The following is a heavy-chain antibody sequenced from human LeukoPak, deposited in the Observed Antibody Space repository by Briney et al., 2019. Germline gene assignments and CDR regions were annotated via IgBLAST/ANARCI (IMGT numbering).Heavy chain of an antibody. D-gene: IGHD3-3*01. CDR1: GFTFSTYS. J-gene: IGHJ6*03. CDR3: AKAIFGVVNDFYFMDV. CDR2: INSDSSYI. V-gene: IGHV3-21*01. Sequence: PGRSLRLSCAASGFTFSTYSMNWVRQAPGKGLEWVSSINSDSSYIYNADSVQGRFTISRDNAKNSLYMQMNSLRAEDTAVYYCAKAIFGVVNDFYFMDVWGKGTTVTVSS.